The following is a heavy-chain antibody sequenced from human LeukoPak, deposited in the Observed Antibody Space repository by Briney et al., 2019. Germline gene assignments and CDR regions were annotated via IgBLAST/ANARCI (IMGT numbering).Heavy chain of an antibody. CDR1: GYTFTGYY. J-gene: IGHJ4*02. CDR3: APTYYYDSSTQFDY. CDR2: INPNSGGT. Sequence: ASVKVSCKASGYTFTGYYMHWVRQARGQGLEWMGWINPNSGGTNYAQKFQGRVTMTRDTSISTAYMELSRLRSDDTAVYHCAPTYYYDSSTQFDYWGQGTLVTVSS. D-gene: IGHD3-22*01. V-gene: IGHV1-2*02.